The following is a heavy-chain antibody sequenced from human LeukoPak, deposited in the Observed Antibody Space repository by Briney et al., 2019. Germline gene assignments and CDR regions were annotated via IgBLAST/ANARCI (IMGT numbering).Heavy chain of an antibody. D-gene: IGHD6-19*01. V-gene: IGHV3-21*01. Sequence: GGSLRLSCAASGFSVSNNYLSWVRQAPGKGLEWVSSISISSSYIYYADSVKGRFTISGDNAKNSLYLQMNSLRAEDTAVYYCARRGEASGSSGWLNWFDPWGQGTLVTVFS. CDR2: ISISSSYI. J-gene: IGHJ5*02. CDR3: ARRGEASGSSGWLNWFDP. CDR1: GFSVSNNY.